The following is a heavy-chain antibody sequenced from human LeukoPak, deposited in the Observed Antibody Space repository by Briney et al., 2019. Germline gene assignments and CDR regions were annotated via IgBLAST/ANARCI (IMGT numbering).Heavy chain of an antibody. D-gene: IGHD1-7*01. J-gene: IGHJ4*02. CDR1: GGSFSGYY. CDR2: INHSGST. Sequence: PSETLSHTCAVYGGSFSGYYWSWIRQPPGKGLEWIGEINHSGSTNYNPSLKSRVTISVDTSKNQFSLKLSSVTAADTAVYYCARGLLHWNYGQFDYWGQGTLVTVSS. CDR3: ARGLLHWNYGQFDY. V-gene: IGHV4-34*01.